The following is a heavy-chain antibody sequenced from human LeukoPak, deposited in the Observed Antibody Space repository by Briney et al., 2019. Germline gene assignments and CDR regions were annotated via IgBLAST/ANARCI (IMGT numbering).Heavy chain of an antibody. Sequence: ASVKVSCKVSGYTLTELSMHWVRQAPGRGLEWMGGFDPEDGETIYAQKFQGRVTMTEDTSTDTAYMELSSLRSEDTAVYYCAASPELRWYNPGVDYWGQGTLVTVSS. CDR1: GYTLTELS. CDR2: FDPEDGET. D-gene: IGHD4-23*01. J-gene: IGHJ4*02. CDR3: AASPELRWYNPGVDY. V-gene: IGHV1-24*01.